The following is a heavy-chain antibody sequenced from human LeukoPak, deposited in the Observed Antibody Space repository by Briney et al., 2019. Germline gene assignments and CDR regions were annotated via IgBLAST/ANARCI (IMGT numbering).Heavy chain of an antibody. CDR1: GGTFTDYG. CDR3: ASDGGFEYYFDY. J-gene: IGHJ4*02. CDR2: IIPIFTTA. Sequence: SVKVSCKSSGGTFTDYGISWVRHAPGQGLEWMGRIIPIFTTANHAQKFQGRVTITADTSTNTAYMELTSLRSEDTAVYYCASDGGFEYYFDYWGQGTLLTVSS. V-gene: IGHV1-69*06. D-gene: IGHD2/OR15-2a*01.